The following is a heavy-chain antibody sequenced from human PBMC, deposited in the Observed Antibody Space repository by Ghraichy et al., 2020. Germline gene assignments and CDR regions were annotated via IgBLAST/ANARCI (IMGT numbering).Heavy chain of an antibody. CDR3: TRDLPGATPFDY. Sequence: GESLNISCTASGFTFGDYAMSWFRQAPGKGLEWVGFIRSKAYGGTTEYAASVKGRFTISRDDSKSIAYLQMNSLKTEDTAVYYCTRDLPGATPFDYWGQGTLVTVSS. V-gene: IGHV3-49*03. D-gene: IGHD1-26*01. CDR2: IRSKAYGGTT. CDR1: GFTFGDYA. J-gene: IGHJ4*02.